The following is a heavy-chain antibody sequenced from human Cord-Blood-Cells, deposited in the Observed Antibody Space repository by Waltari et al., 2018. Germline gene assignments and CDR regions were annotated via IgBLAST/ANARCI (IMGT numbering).Heavy chain of an antibody. CDR2: ISYDGSNK. CDR3: AEIRGFDY. CDR1: GFTFSSYA. D-gene: IGHD3-10*01. J-gene: IGHJ4*02. V-gene: IGHV3-30-3*01. Sequence: QVQLVESGGGVVQPGRSLRLSCAASGFTFSSYAMHWVRQAPGKGLEWVAVISYDGSNKYYADSVKVRFTISRDNSKNTLYLQMNSLRAEDTAVYYCAEIRGFDYWGQGTLVTVSS.